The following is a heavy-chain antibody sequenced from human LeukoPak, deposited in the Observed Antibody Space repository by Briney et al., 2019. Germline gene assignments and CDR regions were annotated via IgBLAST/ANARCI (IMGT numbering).Heavy chain of an antibody. D-gene: IGHD5-18*01. Sequence: SETLSLTCAVYGGCFSGYYWSWIRQPPGKGLEWIGEINHSGSTNYNPSLKSRVTISVDTSKNQFSLKLSSVTAADTAVYYCARVGYVDTAMAVDYYGMDVWGQGTTVTVSS. J-gene: IGHJ6*02. CDR2: INHSGST. V-gene: IGHV4-34*01. CDR1: GGCFSGYY. CDR3: ARVGYVDTAMAVDYYGMDV.